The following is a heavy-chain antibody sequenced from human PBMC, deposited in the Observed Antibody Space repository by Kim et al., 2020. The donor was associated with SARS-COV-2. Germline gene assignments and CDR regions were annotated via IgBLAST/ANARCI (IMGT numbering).Heavy chain of an antibody. J-gene: IGHJ4*02. CDR2: ISAYNGNT. D-gene: IGHD2-2*01. Sequence: ASVKVSCKASGYTFTSYGISWVRQAPGQGLEWMGWISAYNGNTNYAQKLQGRVTMTTDTSTSTAYMELRSLRSDDTAVYYCARGYCSSTSCYAESHFDYWGQGTLVTVSS. CDR3: ARGYCSSTSCYAESHFDY. CDR1: GYTFTSYG. V-gene: IGHV1-18*01.